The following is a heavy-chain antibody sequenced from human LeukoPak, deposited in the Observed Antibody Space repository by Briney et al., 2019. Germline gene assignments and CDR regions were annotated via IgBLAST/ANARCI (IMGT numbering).Heavy chain of an antibody. CDR3: ARVKSTATLDS. CDR2: ISSSSSFI. J-gene: IGHJ4*02. V-gene: IGHV3-21*01. CDR1: GFTFSSYN. D-gene: IGHD5-18*01. Sequence: GGSLRLSCAASGFTFSSYNMNWVRQAPGKGLEWVSFISSSSSFIYYADSLKGRFTISRDNAENSLYLQMNSLSAEDTAVYYCARVKSTATLDSWGQGTLVTVSS.